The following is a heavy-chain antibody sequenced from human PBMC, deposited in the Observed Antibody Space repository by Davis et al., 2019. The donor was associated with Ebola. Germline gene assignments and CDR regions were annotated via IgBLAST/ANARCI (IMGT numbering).Heavy chain of an antibody. D-gene: IGHD1-20*01. Sequence: GESLKISCKDSGNSFTSYWIGWVRQMPGKGLEWMGIIYTGDSDTRYSPSFRGQVTISADKSIRTAYLQWSSLKASDTAIYFCASLRRTITGMDDGFDIWGQGTMVTVSS. V-gene: IGHV5-51*01. CDR1: GNSFTSYW. CDR2: IYTGDSDT. CDR3: ASLRRTITGMDDGFDI. J-gene: IGHJ3*02.